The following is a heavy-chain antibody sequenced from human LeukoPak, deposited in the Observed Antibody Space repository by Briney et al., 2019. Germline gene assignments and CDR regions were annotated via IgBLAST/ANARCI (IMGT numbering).Heavy chain of an antibody. CDR1: GFTFSDYY. V-gene: IGHV3-11*04. CDR2: IRSSGSAM. D-gene: IGHD3-22*01. Sequence: GGSLRLSCTASGFTFSDYYMSWIRQAPGKGLEWVSNIRSSGSAMYYADSVKGRFTISRDNAQNSLYLQMNSLGVEDTAVYYRARAPGGYYDSSGHFGYWLDPWGQGTLVTVSS. CDR3: ARAPGGYYDSSGHFGYWLDP. J-gene: IGHJ5*02.